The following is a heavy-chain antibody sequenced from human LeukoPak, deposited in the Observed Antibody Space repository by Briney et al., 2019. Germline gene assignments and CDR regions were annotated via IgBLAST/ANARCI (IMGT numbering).Heavy chain of an antibody. J-gene: IGHJ4*02. CDR2: SSPLDSST. V-gene: IGHV5-51*01. D-gene: IGHD3-10*01. CDR1: VYTFNTYW. CDR3: ARVRDYYGPGTYPYFDY. Sequence: GESLKISCKGSVYTFNTYWIAAVRQLPGEGLELMGISSPLDSSTTYSPSFQCRVSVSVDKSITTAYLHWSTLQASDNALYYCARVRDYYGPGTYPYFDYWGQGSLVTVSS.